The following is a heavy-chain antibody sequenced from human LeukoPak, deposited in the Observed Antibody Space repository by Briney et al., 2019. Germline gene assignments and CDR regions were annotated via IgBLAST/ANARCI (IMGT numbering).Heavy chain of an antibody. CDR1: GFTFSSYA. V-gene: IGHV3-23*01. J-gene: IGHJ4*02. CDR3: AKRGPIYSSSPGNYFDY. CDR2: ISGGGGST. D-gene: IGHD6-6*01. Sequence: TGGSLRLSCAASGFTFSSYAMHWVRQAPGKGLEWVSTISGGGGSTYYADSVKGRFTISRDNSKNTLYLQVNSLRAEDTAVYYCAKRGPIYSSSPGNYFDYWGQGTLVTVSS.